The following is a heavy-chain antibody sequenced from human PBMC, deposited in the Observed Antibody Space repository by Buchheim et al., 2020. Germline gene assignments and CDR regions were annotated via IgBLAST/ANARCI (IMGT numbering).Heavy chain of an antibody. Sequence: QLQLQESGPGLVKPSETLSLTCSVSGGSISGSSSYWGWVRQPPGWGLEWIGSIYHSGSTYYNPSLKSRVTISVDTSRNQFSLKMSYVTAADTAVYYCAASNWFDPWGQGTL. J-gene: IGHJ5*01. CDR3: AASNWFDP. CDR1: GGSISGSSSY. CDR2: IYHSGST. V-gene: IGHV4-39*01.